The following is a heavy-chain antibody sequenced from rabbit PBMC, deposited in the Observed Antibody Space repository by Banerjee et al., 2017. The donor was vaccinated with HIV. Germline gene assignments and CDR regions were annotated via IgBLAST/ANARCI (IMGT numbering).Heavy chain of an antibody. J-gene: IGHJ6*01. CDR1: GFSFSSSYW. V-gene: IGHV1S45*01. CDR2: IYAGSSGST. D-gene: IGHD2-1*01. CDR3: ARDATMIDIYGMDL. Sequence: QEQLEESGGDLVKPEGSLTLTCTASGFSFSSSYWICWVRQAPGKGLEWIACIYAGSSGSTYYASWARGRFTISKTSSTAVTLQMTSLTAADTATYFCARDATMIDIYGMDLWGPGTLVTVS.